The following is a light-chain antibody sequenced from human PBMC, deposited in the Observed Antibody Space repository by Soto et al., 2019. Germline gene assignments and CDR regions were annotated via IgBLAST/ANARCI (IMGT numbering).Light chain of an antibody. CDR1: ERIYSAY. CDR3: QQYGNSPIT. CDR2: GKS. J-gene: IGKJ5*01. Sequence: IVLTQSPGTLSLSRGEIATLSCRSSERIYSAYLGWYQQKLGQAPRLLIYGKSSRATGIPDRFSGSGSGTDLNLTISRLEPEDFAVYYCQQYGNSPITFGQGTRLEIK. V-gene: IGKV3-20*01.